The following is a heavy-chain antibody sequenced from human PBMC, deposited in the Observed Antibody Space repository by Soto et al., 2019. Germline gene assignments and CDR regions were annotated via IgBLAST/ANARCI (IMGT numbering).Heavy chain of an antibody. V-gene: IGHV4-34*01. Sequence: PSETLSLTCAVYGGSFSCYYWSWIRQPPGKGLEWIGEINHSGSTNYNPSLKSRVTISVDTSKNQFSLKLSSVTAADTAVYYCARGLVYDSSGLGSSFDYWGQGTLVTVSS. D-gene: IGHD3-22*01. CDR3: ARGLVYDSSGLGSSFDY. CDR2: INHSGST. CDR1: GGSFSCYY. J-gene: IGHJ4*02.